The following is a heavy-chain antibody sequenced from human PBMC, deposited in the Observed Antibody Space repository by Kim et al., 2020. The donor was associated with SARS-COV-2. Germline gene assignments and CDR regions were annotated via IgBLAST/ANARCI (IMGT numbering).Heavy chain of an antibody. CDR3: ARDPSYYGSGSYSYDV. CDR2: IYYSGST. J-gene: IGHJ6*02. Sequence: SETLSLTCTVSGGSISSSSYYWGWIRQPPGKGLEWIGSIYYSGSTYYNPSLKSRVTISVDTSKNQFSLKLSSVTAADTAVYYCARDPSYYGSGSYSYDVWGQGTTVTVSS. CDR1: GGSISSSSYY. D-gene: IGHD3-10*01. V-gene: IGHV4-39*07.